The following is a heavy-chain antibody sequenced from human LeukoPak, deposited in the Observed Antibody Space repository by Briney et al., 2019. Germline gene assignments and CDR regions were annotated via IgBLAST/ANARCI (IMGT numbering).Heavy chain of an antibody. Sequence: HAGGSLRLSCAASGFTFSSYAMSWVRQAPGKGLEWVSAISGSGGSTYYADSVKGRFTISRDNSKNTLYLQMNGLRAEDTAVYYCAKDRPAVAVAGTAAFDYWGQGTLVTVSS. CDR3: AKDRPAVAVAGTAAFDY. CDR1: GFTFSSYA. J-gene: IGHJ4*02. CDR2: ISGSGGST. D-gene: IGHD6-19*01. V-gene: IGHV3-23*01.